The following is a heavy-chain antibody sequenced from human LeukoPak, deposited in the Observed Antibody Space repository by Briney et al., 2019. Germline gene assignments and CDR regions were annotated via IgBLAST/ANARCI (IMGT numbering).Heavy chain of an antibody. Sequence: SETLSLTCTVSGGSISSSSYYWGWIRQSPGKGLEWIGSMYYSRSTYYNPSLKSRVTISVDTSRNQFSLKLSSGTAVDTAVYSCARLRLRGYGYGPWEGPTWLDYWGQGTLVTVSS. V-gene: IGHV4-39*07. D-gene: IGHD5-18*01. J-gene: IGHJ4*02. CDR3: ARLRLRGYGYGPWEGPTWLDY. CDR1: GGSISSSSYY. CDR2: MYYSRST.